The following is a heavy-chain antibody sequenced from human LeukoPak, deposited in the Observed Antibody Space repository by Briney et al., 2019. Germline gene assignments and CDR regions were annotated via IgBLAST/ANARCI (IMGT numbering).Heavy chain of an antibody. D-gene: IGHD3-10*01. CDR1: GGSISSNSFY. CDR2: IYYSGGT. Sequence: SETLSLTCTVSGGSISSNSFYWGWIRQPPGKGLEWIGRIYYSGGTYYNPSLKSRVTISVDTSKNQFSLKLSSVTVADTAVYYCARNRYYYGSGNYGVPNWFDPWGQGTLVTVSS. J-gene: IGHJ5*02. V-gene: IGHV4-39*01. CDR3: ARNRYYYGSGNYGVPNWFDP.